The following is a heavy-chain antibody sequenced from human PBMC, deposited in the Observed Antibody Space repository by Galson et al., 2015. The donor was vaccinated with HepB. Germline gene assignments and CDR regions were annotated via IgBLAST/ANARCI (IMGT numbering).Heavy chain of an antibody. CDR3: ARDPDTYDILTGYSNNFDY. D-gene: IGHD3-9*01. CDR2: ISAYNGNT. J-gene: IGHJ4*02. CDR1: GYTFTSYG. Sequence: SVKVSCKASGYTFTSYGISWVRQAPGQGLEWMGWISAYNGNTNYAQKLQGRVTMTTDTSTSTAYMELRSLRSDDTAVYYCARDPDTYDILTGYSNNFDYWGQGTLVTVSS. V-gene: IGHV1-18*04.